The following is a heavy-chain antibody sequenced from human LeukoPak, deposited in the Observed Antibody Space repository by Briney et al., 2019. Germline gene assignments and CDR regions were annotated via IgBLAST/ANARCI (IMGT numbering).Heavy chain of an antibody. Sequence: SETLSLTCTVSGGSISSYYWSWIRQPPGKGLEWIGYIYTSGSTNYNPSLKSRVTISVDTSKNQFSLKLSSVTAEDTAVYYCARHAIVYGGEDYWGQGTLVTVSS. CDR3: ARHAIVYGGEDY. J-gene: IGHJ4*02. CDR2: IYTSGST. CDR1: GGSISSYY. D-gene: IGHD3-16*01. V-gene: IGHV4-4*09.